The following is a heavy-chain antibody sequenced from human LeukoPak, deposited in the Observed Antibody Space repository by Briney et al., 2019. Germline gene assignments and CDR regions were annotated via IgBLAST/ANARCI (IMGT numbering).Heavy chain of an antibody. D-gene: IGHD6-13*01. CDR3: AREGIAADRGKLIDY. J-gene: IGHJ4*02. V-gene: IGHV3-23*01. Sequence: GGSLRLSCAASGFTLSSYAMSWVRQAPGMGLEWVSIISGGGGSAYYADSVKGRFTISRDNAKNSLYLQMNTLRAEDTAVYYCAREGIAADRGKLIDYWGQGTLVTVSS. CDR1: GFTLSSYA. CDR2: ISGGGGSA.